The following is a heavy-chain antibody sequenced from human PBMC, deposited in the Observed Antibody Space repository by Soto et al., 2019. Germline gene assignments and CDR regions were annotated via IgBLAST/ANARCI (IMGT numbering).Heavy chain of an antibody. CDR2: ISSSSTYI. Sequence: EVQLVESGGDLVKPGGSLRLSCADSGFTFSSYSMNWVRQAPGKGLEWVSSISSSSTYIYYADSVKGRFTISRDNAKNSRYLQMNSLGAEDTAVYYCARGGCEITSRFDYWGQGTLVTVSS. CDR3: ARGGCEITSRFDY. V-gene: IGHV3-21*01. CDR1: GFTFSSYS. D-gene: IGHD3-10*01. J-gene: IGHJ4*02.